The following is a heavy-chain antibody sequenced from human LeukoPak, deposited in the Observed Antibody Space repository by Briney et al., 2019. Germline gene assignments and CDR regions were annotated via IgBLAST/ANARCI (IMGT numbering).Heavy chain of an antibody. CDR3: ARDPDYDILTGYYQPLYYFDY. CDR1: GYTFTGYY. J-gene: IGHJ4*02. D-gene: IGHD3-9*01. V-gene: IGHV1-2*02. Sequence: GASVKVSCKASGYTFTGYYMHWVRQAPGQGLEWMGWINPNSGGTNYAQKFQGRVTMTRDTSISTAYMELSRLRSDDTAVYYCARDPDYDILTGYYQPLYYFDYWGQGTLVTVSS. CDR2: INPNSGGT.